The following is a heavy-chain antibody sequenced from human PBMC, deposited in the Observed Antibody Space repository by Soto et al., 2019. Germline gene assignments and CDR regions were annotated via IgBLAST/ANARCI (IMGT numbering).Heavy chain of an antibody. V-gene: IGHV3-23*01. CDR1: GFTFSSYA. J-gene: IGHJ6*02. D-gene: IGHD6-13*01. Sequence: HPGGSLRLSCAASGFTFSSYAMSWVRQAPGKGLEWVSAISGSGGSTYYADSVKGRFTISRDNSKNTLYLQMNSLRAEDTAVYYCAKAIAADVYGMDVWGQGTTVTVSS. CDR3: AKAIAADVYGMDV. CDR2: ISGSGGST.